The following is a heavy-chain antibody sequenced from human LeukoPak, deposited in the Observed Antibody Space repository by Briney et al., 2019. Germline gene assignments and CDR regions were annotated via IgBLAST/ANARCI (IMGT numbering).Heavy chain of an antibody. V-gene: IGHV1-2*02. CDR1: GFLFTGQF. CDR2: VNPKSGGT. Sequence: ASVKVSCKVSGFLFTGQFIHWVRQAPGQGLEWMGWVNPKSGGTNSAPKFRGRVTMTVDTSITTIYMELRSLRSEDTAVYYCVRDDDPLAYGLGYYMDVWGTGTTVTVTS. CDR3: VRDDDPLAYGLGYYMDV. J-gene: IGHJ6*03. D-gene: IGHD3-16*01.